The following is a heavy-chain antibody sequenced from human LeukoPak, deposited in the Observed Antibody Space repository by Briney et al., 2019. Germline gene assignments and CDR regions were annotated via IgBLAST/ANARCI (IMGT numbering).Heavy chain of an antibody. Sequence: GGSLRLSCAASGFTFSSYGMHWVRQAPGKGLEWVAVIWYDGSNKYYADSVKGRFTISRDNSKNTLYLQMNSLRAEDTAVYYCAKGSGTAMTHYFDYWGQGTLVTVSS. CDR1: GFTFSSYG. CDR2: IWYDGSNK. CDR3: AKGSGTAMTHYFDY. D-gene: IGHD5-18*01. V-gene: IGHV3-33*06. J-gene: IGHJ4*02.